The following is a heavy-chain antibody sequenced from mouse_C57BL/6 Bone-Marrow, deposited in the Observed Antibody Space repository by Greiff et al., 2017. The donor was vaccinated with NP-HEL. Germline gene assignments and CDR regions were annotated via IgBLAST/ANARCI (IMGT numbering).Heavy chain of an antibody. CDR3: AGYYYGSRGWYFDV. D-gene: IGHD1-1*01. CDR2: IDPNSGGT. J-gene: IGHJ1*03. CDR1: GYTFTSYW. Sequence: QVQLQQPGADLVKPGASVKLSCKASGYTFTSYWMHWVKQRPGRGLEWIGRIDPNSGGTKFNEKFKTKATLTVDKPSSTAYMQLSSLTSEDSAVXYCAGYYYGSRGWYFDVWGTGTTVTVSS. V-gene: IGHV1-72*01.